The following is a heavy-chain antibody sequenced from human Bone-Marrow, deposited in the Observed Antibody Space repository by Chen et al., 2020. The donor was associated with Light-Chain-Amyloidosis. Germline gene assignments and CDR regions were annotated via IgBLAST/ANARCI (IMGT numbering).Heavy chain of an antibody. CDR3: ASFYDSSGYSDDAFDI. D-gene: IGHD3-22*01. V-gene: IGHV1-2*02. CDR1: GYTFTGYY. CDR2: INPNSGGT. J-gene: IGHJ3*02. Sequence: QVQLVQSGAEVKQPGASVKVSCKASGYTFTGYYMHWVRQAPGQGLEWMGWINPNSGGTNYAQKFQGRVTMTRDTSISTAYMELSRLRSDDTAVYYCASFYDSSGYSDDAFDIWGQGTMVTVSS.